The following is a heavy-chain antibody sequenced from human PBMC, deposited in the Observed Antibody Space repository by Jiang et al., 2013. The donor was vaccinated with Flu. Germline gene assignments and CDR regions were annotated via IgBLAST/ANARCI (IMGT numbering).Heavy chain of an antibody. Sequence: GSGLVKPSETLSLTCTVSGGSINSNSYYWGWIRQSPGKGLEWIGSIYYSGRTYYNPSLKSRVTISVDTSKTQFSLKLTSVTVADTAVYHCARHPRHSSGWLYYFDYWGQGTLVTVSS. CDR1: GGSINSNSYY. CDR2: IYYSGRT. D-gene: IGHD6-19*01. V-gene: IGHV4-39*01. J-gene: IGHJ4*02. CDR3: ARHPRHSSGWLYYFDY.